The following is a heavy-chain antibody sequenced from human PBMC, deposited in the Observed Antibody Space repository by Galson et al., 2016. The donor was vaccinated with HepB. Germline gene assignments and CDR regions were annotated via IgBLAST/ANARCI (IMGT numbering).Heavy chain of an antibody. CDR3: ARAAILPGTRMVFDP. CDR2: IYHTGTS. V-gene: IGHV4-4*02. J-gene: IGHJ5*02. D-gene: IGHD2-8*01. CDR1: GASISDSNW. Sequence: SETLSLTCDVSGASISDSNWWTWVRQVPGKGLEWIGEIYHTGTSNNNPFLNSRFTLSVDKSRNHFSLNITSVTAADTAVYYCARAAILPGTRMVFDPWGQGTLVSVSS.